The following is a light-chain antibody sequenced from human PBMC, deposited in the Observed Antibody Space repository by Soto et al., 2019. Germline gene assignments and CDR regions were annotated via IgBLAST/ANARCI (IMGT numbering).Light chain of an antibody. V-gene: IGKV1-33*01. CDR3: QPYNNWPLT. CDR2: DAT. Sequence: DIQMTQSPSSLSASVGDRVTITCRASQGISIYLNWFQQKPGKAPELLIYDATNLQTGVPSRFSGSGSGTDFTLIISRLQPEDIATYYCQPYNNWPLTFGGGTKVDIK. CDR1: QGISIY. J-gene: IGKJ4*01.